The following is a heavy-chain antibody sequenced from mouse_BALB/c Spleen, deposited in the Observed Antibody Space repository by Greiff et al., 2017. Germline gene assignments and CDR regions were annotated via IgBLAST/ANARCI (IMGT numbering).Heavy chain of an antibody. CDR1: GYTFTDYN. V-gene: IGHV1S29*02. CDR3: AREGTYYGYAG. D-gene: IGHD2-2*01. J-gene: IGHJ2*01. CDR2: IYPYNGGT. Sequence: EVQLQESGPELVKPGASVKISCKASGYTFTDYNMHWVKQSHGKSLEWIGYIYPYNGGTGYNQKFKSKATLTVDNSSSTAYMELRSMTSEDSAVYYCAREGTYYGYAGWGQGTTLTVSS.